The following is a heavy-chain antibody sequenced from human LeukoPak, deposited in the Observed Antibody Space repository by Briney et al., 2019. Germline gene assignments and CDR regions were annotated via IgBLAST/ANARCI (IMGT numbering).Heavy chain of an antibody. CDR2: IGWNSGSI. V-gene: IGHV3-9*01. CDR3: ARAGLPSSYWYFDL. Sequence: PGRSLRLSCAASGFTFGDYAMHWVRQAPGKGLEWVSRIGWNSGSIAYADSVKGRLTISRDNAKNPLYLQVNSLRAEDTAVYYCARAGLPSSYWYFDLWGRGTLVTVSS. D-gene: IGHD2-2*01. CDR1: GFTFGDYA. J-gene: IGHJ2*01.